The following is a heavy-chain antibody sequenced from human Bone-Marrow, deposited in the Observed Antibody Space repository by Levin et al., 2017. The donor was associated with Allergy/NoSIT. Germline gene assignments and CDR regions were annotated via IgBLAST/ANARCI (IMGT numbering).Heavy chain of an antibody. J-gene: IGHJ4*02. CDR1: GASIRSYY. CDR3: ARGGVLGYCSSTNCYTGLDY. V-gene: IGHV4-59*01. Sequence: KASETLSLTCSVSGASIRSYYWSWIRQPPGKGLEYIGYIHFSGSTNYNPSLKSRVTISVDTSKKQFSLKLTSVTAAYTAVYYCARGGVLGYCSSTNCYTGLDYWGQGTLVTVTS. CDR2: IHFSGST. D-gene: IGHD2-2*02.